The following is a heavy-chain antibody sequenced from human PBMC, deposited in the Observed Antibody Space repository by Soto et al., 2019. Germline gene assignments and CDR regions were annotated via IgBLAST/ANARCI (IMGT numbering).Heavy chain of an antibody. CDR3: AKVNYYDSSGYFGIFDY. CDR2: ISGSGGST. D-gene: IGHD3-22*01. CDR1: GFTFSSYA. V-gene: IGHV3-23*01. J-gene: IGHJ4*02. Sequence: GGSLRLSCAASGFTFSSYAMSWVRQAPGKGLEWVSAISGSGGSTYYADSVKGRFTISRDNSENTLYLQMNSLRAEDTAVYYCAKVNYYDSSGYFGIFDYWGQGTLVTVSS.